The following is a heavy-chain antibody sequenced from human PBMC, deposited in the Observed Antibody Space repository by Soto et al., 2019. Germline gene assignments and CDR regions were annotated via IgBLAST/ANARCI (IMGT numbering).Heavy chain of an antibody. D-gene: IGHD3-3*01. J-gene: IGHJ5*02. CDR1: GYTFTGYH. CDR3: ARAYDSLNWFDP. CDR2: INPNSGGT. V-gene: IGHV1-2*04. Sequence: ASVKVSCKASGYTFTGYHMHWXRQAPGQGLEWMGWINPNSGGTNYAQKFQGWVTMTRDTSISTAYMELSRLRSDDTAVYYCARAYDSLNWFDPWGQGTLVTVSS.